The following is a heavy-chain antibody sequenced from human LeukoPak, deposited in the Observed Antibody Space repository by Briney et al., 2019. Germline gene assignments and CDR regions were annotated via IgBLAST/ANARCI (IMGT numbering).Heavy chain of an antibody. J-gene: IGHJ4*02. V-gene: IGHV4-38-2*01. D-gene: IGHD3-22*01. CDR2: IYHSGST. CDR3: ARRYDSGSGYYTFDY. Sequence: SETLSLTCAVSGYSISSGYYWGWIRQPPGKGLEWIGSIYHSGSTYYNPSLKSRVTIPVDTSKNQFSLKLSSVTAADTAVYYCARRYDSGSGYYTFDYWGQGTLVTVSS. CDR1: GYSISSGYY.